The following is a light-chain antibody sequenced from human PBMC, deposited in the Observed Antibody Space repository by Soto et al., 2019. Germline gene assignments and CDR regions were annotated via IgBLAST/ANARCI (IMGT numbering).Light chain of an antibody. J-gene: IGLJ3*02. V-gene: IGLV1-51*02. CDR2: ENN. CDR1: SSNIGNNY. CDR3: GTWDSSLSAAQ. Sequence: QSVLTQPPSVSAAPGQKVTISCSGSSSNIGNNYVSWYQQLPGTAPKLLIYENNKRPSGIPDRFSGSKSGTSATLGITGLQTGDEADYYCGTWDSSLSAAQFGGGTK.